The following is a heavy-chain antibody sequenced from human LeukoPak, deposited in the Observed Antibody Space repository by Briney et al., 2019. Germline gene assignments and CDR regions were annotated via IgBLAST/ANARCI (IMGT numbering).Heavy chain of an antibody. V-gene: IGHV4-39*01. D-gene: IGHD3-10*02. CDR1: GGSISSSSYY. CDR2: IYYSGST. Sequence: SETLSLTCTVSGGSISSSSYYWGWIRQPPGKGLEWIESIYYSGSTYYNPSLKSRVTISVDTSKNQFSLKLSSVTAADTAVYYCALDLFGELSYWGQGTLVTVSS. J-gene: IGHJ4*02. CDR3: ALDLFGELSY.